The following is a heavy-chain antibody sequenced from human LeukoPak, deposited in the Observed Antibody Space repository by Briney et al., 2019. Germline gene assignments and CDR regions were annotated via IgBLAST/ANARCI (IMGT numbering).Heavy chain of an antibody. V-gene: IGHV3-13*01. CDR3: ARGPPRGKYYYMDV. Sequence: QPGGSLRLSCAASGFTFSSFEMHWVRQPTGQGLEWVSTIGTASDTYYPGSVEGRFTLSRDNAKNSLYLQMNSLTAGDTAVYYCARGPPRGKYYYMDVWGKGTTVTVSS. CDR1: GFTFSSFE. J-gene: IGHJ6*03. CDR2: IGTASDT. D-gene: IGHD1-1*01.